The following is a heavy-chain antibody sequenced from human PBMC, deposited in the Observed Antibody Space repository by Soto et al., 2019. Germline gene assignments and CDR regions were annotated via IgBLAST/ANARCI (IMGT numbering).Heavy chain of an antibody. Sequence: SETLSLTCTVSGGSISSYYWSWIRQPPGKGLEWIGYIYYSGSTNYNPSLKSRVTISVDTSKNQFSLKLSSVTAADTAVYYCARSIVVPAAYYYYYYMDVWGKGTTVTVSS. CDR3: ARSIVVPAAYYYYYYMDV. CDR1: GGSISSYY. V-gene: IGHV4-59*08. J-gene: IGHJ6*03. CDR2: IYYSGST. D-gene: IGHD2-2*01.